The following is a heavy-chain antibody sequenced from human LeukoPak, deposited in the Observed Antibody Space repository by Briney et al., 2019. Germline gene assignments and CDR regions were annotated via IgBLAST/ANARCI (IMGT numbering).Heavy chain of an antibody. CDR1: GGSISRYY. D-gene: IGHD4-17*01. J-gene: IGHJ3*02. CDR3: ARDYGDYEFGAFDI. V-gene: IGHV4-4*07. Sequence: SETLSLTCTVSGGSISRYYWSWIRQPAGKGLEWIGRIYTSGSTNYNPSLKSRVTMSVDTSKNQFSLKLSSVTAADTAVYYCARDYGDYEFGAFDIWGQGTMVTVSS. CDR2: IYTSGST.